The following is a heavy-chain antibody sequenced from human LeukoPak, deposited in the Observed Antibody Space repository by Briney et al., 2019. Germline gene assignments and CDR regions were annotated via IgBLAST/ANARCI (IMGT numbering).Heavy chain of an antibody. CDR2: MSVYNENT. CDR1: GYTFTGYY. Sequence: GASVKVSCKASGYTFTGYYMHWVRQAPGQGLEWMGWMSVYNENTNYALKFQGRLTMTTDTSTSTAYMELWGLRSDDTAVYYCARDRYYDSSGYIYFYGMDVWGQGTTVTVSS. CDR3: ARDRYYDSSGYIYFYGMDV. J-gene: IGHJ6*02. D-gene: IGHD3-22*01. V-gene: IGHV1-18*04.